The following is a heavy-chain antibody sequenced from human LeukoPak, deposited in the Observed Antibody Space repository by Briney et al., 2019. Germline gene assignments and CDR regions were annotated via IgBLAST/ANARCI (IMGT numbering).Heavy chain of an antibody. CDR1: GGSISSSSYY. CDR2: IYYSGST. J-gene: IGHJ4*02. V-gene: IGHV4-39*01. D-gene: IGHD6-13*01. Sequence: SETLSLTCTVSGGSISSSSYYWGWIRQPPGKGLEWIGSIYYSGSTYYNPSLKSRVTISVDTPKNQFSLKLSSVTAADTAVYYCARQGIAAAGSPFDYWGQGTLVTVSS. CDR3: ARQGIAAAGSPFDY.